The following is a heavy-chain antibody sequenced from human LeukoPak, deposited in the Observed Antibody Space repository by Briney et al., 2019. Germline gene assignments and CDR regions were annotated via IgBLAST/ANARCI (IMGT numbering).Heavy chain of an antibody. CDR3: AKDRRGIVAAMILDY. J-gene: IGHJ4*02. V-gene: IGHV3-23*01. Sequence: GGSLRLSCAASGFTFSSYAMSWVRQAPGKGLEWVSAISGSGGSTYYADSVKGRFTISRDNSKSTLYLQMNSLRAEDTAVYYCAKDRRGIVAAMILDYWGQGTLVTVSS. CDR1: GFTFSSYA. CDR2: ISGSGGST. D-gene: IGHD5-12*01.